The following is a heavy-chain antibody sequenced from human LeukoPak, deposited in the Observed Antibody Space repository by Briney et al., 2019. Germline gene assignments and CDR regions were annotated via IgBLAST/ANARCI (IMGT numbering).Heavy chain of an antibody. CDR3: ARGAPKGHYYDSSGY. Sequence: PGGSLRLSCAASGFTFSSYAMHWVRQAPGKRLEWVAVISYDGSNKYYADSVKGRFTISRDNSKNTLYLQMNSLRAEDTAVYYCARGAPKGHYYDSSGYWGQGTLVTVSS. CDR2: ISYDGSNK. J-gene: IGHJ4*02. V-gene: IGHV3-30-3*01. CDR1: GFTFSSYA. D-gene: IGHD3-22*01.